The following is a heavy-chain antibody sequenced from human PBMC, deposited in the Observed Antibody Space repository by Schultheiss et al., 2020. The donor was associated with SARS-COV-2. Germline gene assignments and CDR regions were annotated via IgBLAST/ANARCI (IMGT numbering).Heavy chain of an antibody. CDR2: IYHSGST. V-gene: IGHV4-4*02. D-gene: IGHD5-18*01. J-gene: IGHJ4*02. CDR3: ASSDTAMDALDY. Sequence: SETLSLTCAVSGGSISSSNWWSWVRQPPGKGLEWIGEIYHSGSTNYNPSLKSRVTISVDKSKNQFSLKLSSVTAADTAVYYCASSDTAMDALDYWGQGTLVTVSS. CDR1: GGSISSSNW.